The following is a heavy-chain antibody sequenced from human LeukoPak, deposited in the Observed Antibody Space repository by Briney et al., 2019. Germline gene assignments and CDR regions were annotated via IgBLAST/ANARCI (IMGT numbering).Heavy chain of an antibody. CDR3: ARGESIAAADPFDY. CDR2: IIPIFGTA. V-gene: IGHV1-69*05. J-gene: IGHJ4*02. CDR1: GYTFTSYY. D-gene: IGHD6-13*01. Sequence: SVKVSCKASGYTFTSYYMHWVRQAPGQGLEWMGRIIPIFGTANYAQKFQGRVTITTDESTSTAYMELSSLRSEDTAVYYCARGESIAAADPFDYWGQGTLVTVSS.